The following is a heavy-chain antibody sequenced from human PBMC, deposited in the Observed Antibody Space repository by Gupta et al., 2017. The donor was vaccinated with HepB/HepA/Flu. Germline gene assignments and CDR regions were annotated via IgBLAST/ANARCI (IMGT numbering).Heavy chain of an antibody. CDR2: ISYDGSNK. J-gene: IGHJ4*02. CDR1: GFTFSSYG. Sequence: QVQLVESGGGVVQPGRSLRLSCAASGFTFSSYGMHWVRQAPGKGLEWVAVISYDGSNKYYADSVKGRFTISRDNSKNTLYLQMNSLRAEDTAVYYCAKGLGYCSSTSCYFDYWGQGTLVTVSS. D-gene: IGHD2-2*01. V-gene: IGHV3-30*18. CDR3: AKGLGYCSSTSCYFDY.